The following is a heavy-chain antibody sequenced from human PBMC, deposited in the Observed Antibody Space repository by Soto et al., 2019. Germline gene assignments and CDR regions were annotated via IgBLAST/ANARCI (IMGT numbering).Heavy chain of an antibody. CDR2: VNPDNGGT. D-gene: IGHD3-3*01. CDR1: GYTFTGNY. Sequence: QVHLVQSGAEVKKPGASVKVSCKASGYTFTGNYIHWVRQAPGQGLEWMGWVNPDNGGTTSAHKFQGRVTMTRDTSVPTAYMELTRLTSDDTAVYYCARDPRPPSGWLGFWEYGMDVWGQGTTVTVSS. J-gene: IGHJ6*02. CDR3: ARDPRPPSGWLGFWEYGMDV. V-gene: IGHV1-2*07.